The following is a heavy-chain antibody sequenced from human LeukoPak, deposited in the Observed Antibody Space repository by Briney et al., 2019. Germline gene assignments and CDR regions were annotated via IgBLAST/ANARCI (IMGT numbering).Heavy chain of an antibody. CDR1: GFTFTNYN. CDR3: ANFDGDSQAFHI. D-gene: IGHD3-9*01. V-gene: IGHV3-30*18. J-gene: IGHJ3*02. CDR2: ILYDGSKK. Sequence: TGGSLRLSCAASGFTFTNYNMHWVRQTPGKGLQWVAAILYDGSKKYYADSVKGRFSVYRDNSDYTLYLQMNNLKTEDTALYSCANFDGDSQAFHIWGLGTMVTVSS.